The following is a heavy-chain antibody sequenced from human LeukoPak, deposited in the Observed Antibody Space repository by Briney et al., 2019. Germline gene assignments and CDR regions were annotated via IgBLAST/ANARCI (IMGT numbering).Heavy chain of an antibody. V-gene: IGHV1-69*05. CDR1: GGSFSSEA. CDR3: ARGTYYYDSSGFDY. Sequence: SVKVSCKAFGGSFSSEAISWVRQAPGQGLEWMGGIIPIFGTANYAQKFQGRVTITTDESTSTAYMELSSLRSEDTAVYYCARGTYYYDSSGFDYWGQGTLVTVSS. CDR2: IIPIFGTA. J-gene: IGHJ4*02. D-gene: IGHD3-22*01.